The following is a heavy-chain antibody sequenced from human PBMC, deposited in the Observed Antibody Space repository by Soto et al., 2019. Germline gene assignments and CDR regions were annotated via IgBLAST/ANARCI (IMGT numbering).Heavy chain of an antibody. J-gene: IGHJ6*02. CDR3: ARVGRWLQFDYYDYGMDV. CDR2: ISSSGSTI. Sequence: PGGSLRLSCPASGFTFSDYYMSWIRQAPGKGLEWFSYISSSGSTIYYADSEKGRFTISSDNDKNSLYPQMNSLRAEETAVYYCARVGRWLQFDYYDYGMDVWGQGTTVTVSS. CDR1: GFTFSDYY. D-gene: IGHD5-12*01. V-gene: IGHV3-11*01.